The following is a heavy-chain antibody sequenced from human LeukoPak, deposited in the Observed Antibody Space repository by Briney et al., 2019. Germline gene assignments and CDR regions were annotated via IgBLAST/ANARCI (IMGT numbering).Heavy chain of an antibody. D-gene: IGHD6-19*01. CDR1: GGTFSSYA. Sequence: SVMVSCKASGGTFSSYAISWVRQAPGQGLEWMGRLIPIFGTANDAQKFQGRVTITTDESTSTAYMELMSLRSEDTAVYYCARSIAVAGDTKMRGEFCFDIWGQGTMVTVSS. CDR2: LIPIFGTA. CDR3: ARSIAVAGDTKMRGEFCFDI. J-gene: IGHJ3*02. V-gene: IGHV1-69*05.